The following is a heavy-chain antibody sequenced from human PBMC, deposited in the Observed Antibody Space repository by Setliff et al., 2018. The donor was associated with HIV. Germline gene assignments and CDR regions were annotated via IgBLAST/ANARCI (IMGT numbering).Heavy chain of an antibody. D-gene: IGHD6-19*01. CDR2: IIPAFGTA. V-gene: IGHV1-69*13. CDR1: GGTFSASG. CDR3: ARGEGSGWDTVEENYYNLDV. J-gene: IGHJ6*04. Sequence: EASVKVSCKASGGTFSASGFSWVRQAPGQGLEWMGGIIPAFGTADYAQKFQGRVTITADASTSTAYMELISLRSEDTAVYYCARGEGSGWDTVEENYYNLDVWGSGTTVTVSS.